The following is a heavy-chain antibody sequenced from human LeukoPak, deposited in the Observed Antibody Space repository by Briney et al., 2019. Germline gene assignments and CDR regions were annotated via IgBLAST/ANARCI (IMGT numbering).Heavy chain of an antibody. CDR1: GGSISSYY. CDR2: IYTSGST. V-gene: IGHV4-4*07. Sequence: PSETLSLTCTVSGGSISSYYWSWIRQPAGKGLEWIGRIYTSGSTNYNPPLKSRVTMSVDTSKNQFSLKLSSVTAADTAVYYCARARAYYYDSSGYYLDYWGQGTLVTVSS. CDR3: ARARAYYYDSSGYYLDY. J-gene: IGHJ4*02. D-gene: IGHD3-22*01.